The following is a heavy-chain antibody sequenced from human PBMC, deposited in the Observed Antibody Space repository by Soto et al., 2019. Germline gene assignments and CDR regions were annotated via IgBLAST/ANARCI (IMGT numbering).Heavy chain of an antibody. CDR1: GGSISSYY. CDR2: IYTSGST. D-gene: IGHD3-10*01. CDR3: ARSRKTTMVRGVIPTAFDY. V-gene: IGHV4-4*07. Sequence: QVQLQESGPGLVKPSETLSLTCTVSGGSISSYYWSWIRQPAGKGLEWIGRIYTSGSTNYNPSLKSRVTMTVDTSKNQFSLKLSAVTAADTAVYYCARSRKTTMVRGVIPTAFDYWGQGTLVTVSS. J-gene: IGHJ4*02.